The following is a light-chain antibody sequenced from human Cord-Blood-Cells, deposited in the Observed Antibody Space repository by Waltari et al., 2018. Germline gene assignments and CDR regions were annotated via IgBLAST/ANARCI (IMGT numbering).Light chain of an antibody. Sequence: DIQITHSPSSLSPFVGARVTITCRANKSIGSYLNWYLQKPGKAPKLLIYAASSLQSGIPSRFSGSGSGTDFTLTISSLQPEDFATYYCQQSYSTPWTFGQGTKVEIK. CDR2: AAS. V-gene: IGKV1-39*01. J-gene: IGKJ1*01. CDR1: KSIGSY. CDR3: QQSYSTPWT.